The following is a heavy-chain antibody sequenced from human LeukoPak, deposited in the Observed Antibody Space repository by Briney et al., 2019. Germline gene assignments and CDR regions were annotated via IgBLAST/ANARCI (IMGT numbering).Heavy chain of an antibody. J-gene: IGHJ6*02. Sequence: ASVKVSCKASGYTFTSYGISWVRQAPGQELEWMGLISAYNGNTNYAQKLQDRATMTTDTSTRTAYIELRDLRSDDTAVYYLARELRDYDLWSGKDYYYGMDVWGQGTTVTVSS. CDR2: ISAYNGNT. CDR1: GYTFTSYG. CDR3: ARELRDYDLWSGKDYYYGMDV. D-gene: IGHD3-3*01. V-gene: IGHV1-18*01.